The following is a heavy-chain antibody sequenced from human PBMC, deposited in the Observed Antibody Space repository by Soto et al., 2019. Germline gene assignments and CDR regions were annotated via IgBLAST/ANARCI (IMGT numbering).Heavy chain of an antibody. Sequence: GASVKVSCKASGYTFTSYGISWVRQAPGQGLEWMGWISAYNGNTNYAQKLQGRVTMTTDTSTSTAYMELRSLRSDDAAVYYCARDVSGDYVTGDWYFDLWGRGTLVTVSS. J-gene: IGHJ2*01. V-gene: IGHV1-18*01. CDR2: ISAYNGNT. CDR1: GYTFTSYG. CDR3: ARDVSGDYVTGDWYFDL. D-gene: IGHD4-17*01.